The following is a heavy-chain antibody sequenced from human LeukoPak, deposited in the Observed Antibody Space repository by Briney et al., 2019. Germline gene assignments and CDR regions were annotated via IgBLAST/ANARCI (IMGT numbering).Heavy chain of an antibody. CDR1: AGSISNYF. Sequence: SETLSLTCTVSAGSISNYFWNWIRQPPGKGLEWIGSIYYSGSTYYNPSLKSRVTISVDTSKNQFSLKLSSVTAADTAVYYCVRDPGYCSSTSCYGYFDYWGQGTLVTVSS. J-gene: IGHJ4*02. CDR3: VRDPGYCSSTSCYGYFDY. CDR2: IYYSGST. V-gene: IGHV4-59*12. D-gene: IGHD2-2*01.